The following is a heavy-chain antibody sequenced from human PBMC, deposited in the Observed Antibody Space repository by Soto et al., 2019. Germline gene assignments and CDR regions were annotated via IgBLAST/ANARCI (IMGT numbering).Heavy chain of an antibody. CDR1: GFTFSSYG. J-gene: IGHJ6*02. Sequence: QVQLVGSGGGVVQPGRSLRLSCAASGFTFSSYGMHWVRQAPGKGLEWVAVISYDGSNKYYADSVKGRFTISRDNSKNTLYLQMNSLRAEDTAVYYCAKDLVGAIYYYYGMDVWGQGTTVTVSS. V-gene: IGHV3-30*18. D-gene: IGHD1-26*01. CDR2: ISYDGSNK. CDR3: AKDLVGAIYYYYGMDV.